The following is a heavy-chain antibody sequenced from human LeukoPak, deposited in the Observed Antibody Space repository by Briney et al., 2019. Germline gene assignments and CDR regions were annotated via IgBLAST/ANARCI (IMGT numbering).Heavy chain of an antibody. Sequence: PGGSLRLSCVASGFTFTNYEMNWVRQAPGKGLEWVSYTVGGGTTIYYADSLKGRITVSRDNAKESLYLQMNSLRAEDTAVYYCARVMVGTTHFDYWGQGTLVTVSS. CDR3: ARVMVGTTHFDY. CDR2: TVGGGTTI. J-gene: IGHJ4*02. V-gene: IGHV3-48*03. D-gene: IGHD1-26*01. CDR1: GFTFTNYE.